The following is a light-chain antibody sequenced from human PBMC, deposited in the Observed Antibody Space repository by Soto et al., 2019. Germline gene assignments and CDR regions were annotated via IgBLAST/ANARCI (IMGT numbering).Light chain of an antibody. CDR1: QAINNN. CDR3: QQSYSTPYT. J-gene: IGKJ2*01. CDR2: RAS. Sequence: DIQLTQSPSSLSASVTDRVTITCRASQAINNNLNWYQQKLGKAPELLIYRASTLQSGVPSRFSGSGSGTDFTLNISSLEHEDFGTYYCQQSYSTPYTFGQGTKVEIK. V-gene: IGKV1-39*01.